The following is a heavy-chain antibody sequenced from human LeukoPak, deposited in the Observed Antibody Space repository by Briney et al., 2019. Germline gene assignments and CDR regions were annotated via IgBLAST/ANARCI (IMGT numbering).Heavy chain of an antibody. CDR1: GFTFSSYA. J-gene: IGHJ4*02. D-gene: IGHD6-6*01. Sequence: GGSLRLSCAASGFTFSSYAMHWVRQPPGKGLEWVAVISYDGSNKYYADSVKGRFTISRDNSKNTLYLQTNSLRAEDTAVYYCARGGSSSVYFDYWGQGTLVTVSS. V-gene: IGHV3-30*01. CDR2: ISYDGSNK. CDR3: ARGGSSSVYFDY.